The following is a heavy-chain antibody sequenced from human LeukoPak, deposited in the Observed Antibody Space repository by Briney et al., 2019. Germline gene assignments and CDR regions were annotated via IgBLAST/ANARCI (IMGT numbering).Heavy chain of an antibody. CDR1: GYTFTGYN. D-gene: IGHD2-15*01. V-gene: IGHV1-2*02. J-gene: IGHJ4*02. CDR3: IPEVSLNY. Sequence: ASVKVSCKASGYTFTGYNMHWVRQAPGQGLEWMGWINPNSGGTKYAQKFQGRVTMTRDTSISTAYMELSSLRSDDTAVYYCIPEVSLNYWGQGTPVTVSS. CDR2: INPNSGGT.